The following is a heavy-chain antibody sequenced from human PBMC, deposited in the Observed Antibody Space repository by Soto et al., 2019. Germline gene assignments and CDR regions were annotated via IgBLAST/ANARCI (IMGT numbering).Heavy chain of an antibody. Sequence: QVQLVESGGGVVQPGRSLRLSCAASGFTFSSYGMHWVRQAPGKGLEWVAVIWYDGSNKYYADSVKGRFTISRDNSKNTLYLQMNSLRAEDTAVYYCARVNIDWYFSGAFALDYWGQGTLVTVSS. J-gene: IGHJ4*02. CDR2: IWYDGSNK. CDR3: ARVNIDWYFSGAFALDY. CDR1: GFTFSSYG. D-gene: IGHD3-9*01. V-gene: IGHV3-33*01.